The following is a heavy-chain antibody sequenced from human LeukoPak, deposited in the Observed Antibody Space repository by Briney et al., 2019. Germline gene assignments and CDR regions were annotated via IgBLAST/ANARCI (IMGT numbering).Heavy chain of an antibody. CDR1: GFSLSTSGMC. J-gene: IGHJ4*02. D-gene: IGHD3-9*01. V-gene: IGHV2-70*11. CDR2: IDWDDDK. CDR3: ARINAILTVFDY. Sequence: SGPTLVNPTQTLXLTCTFSGFSLSTSGMCVSWIRKPPGKALEWLACIDWDDDKYYSTSLKTRLTISKDTSKNQVVLTRTNMDPVDTATYYCARINAILTVFDYWGQGTLVTVSS.